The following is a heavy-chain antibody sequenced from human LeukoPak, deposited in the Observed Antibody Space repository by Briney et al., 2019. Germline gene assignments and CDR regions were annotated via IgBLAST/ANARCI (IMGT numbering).Heavy chain of an antibody. CDR2: IYYSGST. J-gene: IGHJ4*02. CDR3: ARSEGGFIDY. V-gene: IGHV4-59*12. CDR1: GGSISSYY. Sequence: SETLSLTCSVSGGSISSYYWSWIRQPPGKGLEWIGYIYYSGSTNYNPSLKSRVTISVDTSKNQFSLKLSSVTAADTAVYYCARSEGGFIDYWGQGTLVTVSS.